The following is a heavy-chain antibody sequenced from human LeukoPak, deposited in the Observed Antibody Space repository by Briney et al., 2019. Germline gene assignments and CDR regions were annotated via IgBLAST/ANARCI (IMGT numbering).Heavy chain of an antibody. CDR3: ARDRAAADSFDY. J-gene: IGHJ4*02. V-gene: IGHV1-18*01. CDR2: ISAYNGNT. CDR1: GYTFTSYG. Sequence: ASVKVSCKASGYTFTSYGISWVRQAPGQGLEWMGWISAYNGNTNYAQKLQGRVTMTTDTSTSTACMELRSLRSDDTAVYYCARDRAAADSFDYWGQGTLVTVSS. D-gene: IGHD6-13*01.